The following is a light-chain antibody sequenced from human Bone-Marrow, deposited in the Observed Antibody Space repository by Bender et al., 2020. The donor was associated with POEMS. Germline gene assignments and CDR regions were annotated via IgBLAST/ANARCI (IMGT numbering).Light chain of an antibody. CDR2: EGT. V-gene: IGLV2-23*01. CDR1: NSDVGTYNY. Sequence: QSALTQPASVSGSPGQSITISCTGTNSDVGTYNYVSWYQQHPGRAPKLIIYEGTKRPSGVSIRFSGSKSGNTASLTISGLQAEDEADYYCCSYAGAYTWVFGGGTKVTVL. J-gene: IGLJ3*02. CDR3: CSYAGAYTWV.